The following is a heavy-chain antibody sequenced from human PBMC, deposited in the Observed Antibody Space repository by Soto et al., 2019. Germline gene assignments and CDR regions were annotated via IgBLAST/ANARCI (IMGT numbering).Heavy chain of an antibody. CDR3: TTVVGTVTTIIPNYKSDY. V-gene: IGHV3-15*07. Sequence: PGGSLRLSCAASGFTCSNAWMNCVRQAPGKGLEWVGRIKSKTDGGTTDYAAPVKGRFTISRDDSKNTLYLQMNSLKTEDTAVYYCTTVVGTVTTIIPNYKSDYWGQGTLVTVSS. J-gene: IGHJ4*02. CDR1: GFTCSNAW. D-gene: IGHD4-17*01. CDR2: IKSKTDGGTT.